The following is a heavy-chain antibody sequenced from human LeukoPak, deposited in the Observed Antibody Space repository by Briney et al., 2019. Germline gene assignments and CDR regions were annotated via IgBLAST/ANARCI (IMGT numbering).Heavy chain of an antibody. Sequence: SETLSLTCTVSGGSISSGDYYWSWIRQPPGKGLEWIGYIYYSGSTYYNPSLKSRVTISVDTSKNQFSLKLSSVTAADTAVYYCARKLGGYGDNRFDPWGQGTLVTVSS. V-gene: IGHV4-30-4*08. CDR1: GGSISSGDYY. CDR3: ARKLGGYGDNRFDP. J-gene: IGHJ5*02. CDR2: IYYSGST. D-gene: IGHD4-17*01.